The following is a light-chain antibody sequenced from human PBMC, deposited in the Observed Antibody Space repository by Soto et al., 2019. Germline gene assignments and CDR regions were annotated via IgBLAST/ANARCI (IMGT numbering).Light chain of an antibody. Sequence: DTPMSQSRSTLSGSVGDRVTITCRASQTISSWLAWYQQKPGKAPKLLIYDASSLESGVPSRFSGSGSGTEFTLTISSLQPDDFATYYCQQYNSYSQTFGQGTKWIS. CDR2: DAS. J-gene: IGKJ1*01. V-gene: IGKV1-5*01. CDR1: QTISSW. CDR3: QQYNSYSQT.